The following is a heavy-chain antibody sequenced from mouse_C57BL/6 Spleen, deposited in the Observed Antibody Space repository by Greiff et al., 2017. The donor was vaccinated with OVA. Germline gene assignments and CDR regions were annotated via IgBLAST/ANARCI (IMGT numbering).Heavy chain of an antibody. D-gene: IGHD1-1*01. CDR3: ALLYYGSSSRYFDV. Sequence: EVQLQQSVAELVRPGASVKLSCTASGFNIKNTYMHWVKQRPEQGLEWIGRIDPANGNTKYAPKFKGKATITADTSSNTAYLQLSSLTSEDSAIYYCALLYYGSSSRYFDVWGTGTTVTVSS. CDR1: GFNIKNTY. J-gene: IGHJ1*03. CDR2: IDPANGNT. V-gene: IGHV14-3*01.